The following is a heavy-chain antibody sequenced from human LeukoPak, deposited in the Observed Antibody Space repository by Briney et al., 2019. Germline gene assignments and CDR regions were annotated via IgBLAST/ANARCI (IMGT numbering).Heavy chain of an antibody. Sequence: GGSLRLSCAASGFTFNRYWMSWVRQAPGKGLEWVANINQDGTEKYYVDSVKGRFTISRDYAKNSLYLQMNSLRVEDTAVYYCAKVAKYYYGPETYYFFEQWGQGTPVTASS. CDR1: GFTFNRYW. D-gene: IGHD3-10*01. V-gene: IGHV3-7*01. CDR2: INQDGTEK. J-gene: IGHJ4*02. CDR3: AKVAKYYYGPETYYFFEQ.